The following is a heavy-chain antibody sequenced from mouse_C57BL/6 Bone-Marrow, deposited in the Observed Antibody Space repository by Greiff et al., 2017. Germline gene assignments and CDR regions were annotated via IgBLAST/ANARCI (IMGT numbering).Heavy chain of an antibody. CDR3: ARGGRWILVLMDD. CDR2: IYPRSGNT. Sequence: QVQLQQSGAELARPGASVTLSCKASGYTFTSYGISWVKQTTGQGLEWIGEIYPRSGNTSYNEKFKGKATLTADNSSSTAYIELRSLTSEDSAVYFCARGGRWILVLMDDWGQGTSVTVSS. CDR1: GYTFTSYG. V-gene: IGHV1-81*01. D-gene: IGHD2-10*02. J-gene: IGHJ4*01.